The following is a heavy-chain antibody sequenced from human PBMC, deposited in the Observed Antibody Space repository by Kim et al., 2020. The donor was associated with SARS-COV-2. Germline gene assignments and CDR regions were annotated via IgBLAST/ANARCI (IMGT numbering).Heavy chain of an antibody. D-gene: IGHD3-16*02. V-gene: IGHV3-23*01. Sequence: GGSLRLSCAASGFTFSSYAMSWVRQAPGKGLEWVSAISGSGGSTYYADSVKGRFTISRDNSKNTLYLQMNSLRAEDTAVYYCASRSGYDYVWGSYRYKGYYFDYWGQGTLVTVSS. CDR3: ASRSGYDYVWGSYRYKGYYFDY. CDR1: GFTFSSYA. CDR2: ISGSGGST. J-gene: IGHJ4*02.